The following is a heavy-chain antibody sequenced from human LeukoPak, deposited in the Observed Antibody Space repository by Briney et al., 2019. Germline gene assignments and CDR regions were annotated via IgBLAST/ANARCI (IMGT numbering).Heavy chain of an antibody. J-gene: IGHJ3*02. CDR2: ISSSSSYI. CDR1: GFTFSNYA. D-gene: IGHD4-23*01. CDR3: AREYGANRRASDI. V-gene: IGHV3-21*01. Sequence: GGSLRLSCAASGFTFSNYAMNWVRQAPGKGLEWVSSISSSSSYIYYADSVKGRFTISRDNAKNSLYLQMNSLRAEDTAVYYCAREYGANRRASDIWGQGTMVTVSS.